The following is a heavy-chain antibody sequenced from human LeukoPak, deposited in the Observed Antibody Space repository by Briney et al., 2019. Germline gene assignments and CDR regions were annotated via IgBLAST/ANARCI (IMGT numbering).Heavy chain of an antibody. V-gene: IGHV3-23*01. Sequence: HPGGSLRLSCAASGFTFSSYAMSWVRQAPGKGLEWVSGVSGSGGSTYYADSVKGRFTISRDSSKNTLYLQMNSLRAEDTAVYYCAKDGREWPRSLDYWGQGTLVTVSS. CDR1: GFTFSSYA. J-gene: IGHJ4*02. CDR3: AKDGREWPRSLDY. CDR2: VSGSGGST. D-gene: IGHD5-12*01.